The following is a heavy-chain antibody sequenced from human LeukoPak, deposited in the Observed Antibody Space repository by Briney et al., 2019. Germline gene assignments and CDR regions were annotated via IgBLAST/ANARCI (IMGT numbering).Heavy chain of an antibody. J-gene: IGHJ3*02. D-gene: IGHD3-22*01. CDR2: INWNGGST. CDR3: ARERITTIVVVLDYDAFDI. CDR1: GFTFDDYG. V-gene: IGHV3-20*04. Sequence: GGSLRLSCAASGFTFDDYGMSWVRQAPGKGLEWVSGINWNGGSTGYADSVKGRFTISRDNAKNSLYLQMNSLRAEDTAVYYCARERITTIVVVLDYDAFDIWGQGTMVTVSS.